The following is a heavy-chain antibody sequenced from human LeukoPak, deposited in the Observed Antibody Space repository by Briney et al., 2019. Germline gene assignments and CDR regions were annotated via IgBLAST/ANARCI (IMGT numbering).Heavy chain of an antibody. D-gene: IGHD1-14*01. CDR3: ARYKIASWFDP. CDR1: GYTFITYW. J-gene: IGHJ5*02. Sequence: GESLKISCKGSGYTFITYWIAWVRQMPGKGLEWMGIIYPGDSDTRYSASFQGQVTFSVDKSTNTAFLQWGSLKASDTAMYYCARYKIASWFDPWGQGTLVTVSS. CDR2: IYPGDSDT. V-gene: IGHV5-51*01.